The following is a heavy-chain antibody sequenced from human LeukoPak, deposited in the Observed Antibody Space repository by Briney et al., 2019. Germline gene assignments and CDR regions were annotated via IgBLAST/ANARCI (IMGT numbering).Heavy chain of an antibody. CDR3: ARDLGSTGERRYYYVSSGYYYDAFDI. Sequence: SVKVSCKASGGTFSSYTISWVRQAPGQGLDWMGRIIPILGIAKYAQKFQGSVTITADKSTSTAYMGLSSLGSEDTAVYYCARDLGSTGERRYYYVSSGYYYDAFDIWGQGTMVTVSS. J-gene: IGHJ3*02. CDR2: IIPILGIA. CDR1: GGTFSSYT. D-gene: IGHD3-22*01. V-gene: IGHV1-69*04.